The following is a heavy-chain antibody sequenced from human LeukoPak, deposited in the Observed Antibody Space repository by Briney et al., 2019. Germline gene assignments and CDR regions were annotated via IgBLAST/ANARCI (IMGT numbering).Heavy chain of an antibody. J-gene: IGHJ4*02. Sequence: SETLSLTCAVYGGSFSGYYWSWIRQPPGKGLEWIGEINHSGSTNYNPSLKSRVTISVDTSKNQFSLKLSSVTAADTAVYYRARGPYYYDSSGSTPSYWGQGTLVTVSS. V-gene: IGHV4-34*01. CDR2: INHSGST. D-gene: IGHD3-22*01. CDR1: GGSFSGYY. CDR3: ARGPYYYDSSGSTPSY.